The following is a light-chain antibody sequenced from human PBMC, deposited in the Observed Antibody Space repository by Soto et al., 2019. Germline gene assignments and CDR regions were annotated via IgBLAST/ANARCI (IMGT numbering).Light chain of an antibody. CDR3: ATWNDGVFV. CDR2: GNT. V-gene: IGLV1-44*01. CDR1: TCNIGRST. Sequence: QSVLTQPASASGTPGQRVTISCSGNTCNIGRSTVTWYQQFPGAAPKLLIYGNTQRPLVVPVRFSGSKSDTSASLAISGLQSEDEADYYCATWNDGVFVFGIGTKLTVL. J-gene: IGLJ1*01.